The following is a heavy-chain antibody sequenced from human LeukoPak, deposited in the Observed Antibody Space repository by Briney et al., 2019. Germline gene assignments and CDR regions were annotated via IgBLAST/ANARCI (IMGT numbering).Heavy chain of an antibody. CDR3: ARHGTVTHRFDY. Sequence: SETLSLTCGVSGGSMSSSSYYWGWIRQPPGKGLEWIGSIYYSVSTYYNPSLKSRVTISVDSYKNPCSLKLSSVTAADTAVYYCARHGTVTHRFDYWGQGTLVTVSS. CDR1: GGSMSSSSYY. J-gene: IGHJ4*02. V-gene: IGHV4-39*01. CDR2: IYYSVST. D-gene: IGHD4-17*01.